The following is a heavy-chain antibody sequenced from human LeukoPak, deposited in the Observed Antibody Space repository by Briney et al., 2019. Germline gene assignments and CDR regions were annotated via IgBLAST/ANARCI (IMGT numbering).Heavy chain of an antibody. V-gene: IGHV3-7*01. D-gene: IGHD5-24*01. CDR1: GFTFSSHW. CDR3: AREGDGYPFDY. J-gene: IGHJ4*02. Sequence: GGSLRLSCAASGFTFSSHWMNWVRQAPGKGLEWVASIKEDGSEKNYVDSVRGRLTISRDNAKNSLYLQMNSLRAEDPAVYYCAREGDGYPFDYWGQGTLVSVSS. CDR2: IKEDGSEK.